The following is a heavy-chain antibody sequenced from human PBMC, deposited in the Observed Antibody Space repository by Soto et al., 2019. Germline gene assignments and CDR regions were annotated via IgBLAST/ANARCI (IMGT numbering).Heavy chain of an antibody. CDR2: ISAYNGNT. Sequence: ASVKVSCKASGYTFTSYGISWVRQAPGQGLEWMGWISAYNGNTNYAQKLQGRVTMTTDTSTSTAYMELRSLRSDDTAVYYCARDGGDCSGGSCYAASYYYGMDVWGQGTTVTVS. V-gene: IGHV1-18*04. J-gene: IGHJ6*02. CDR3: ARDGGDCSGGSCYAASYYYGMDV. CDR1: GYTFTSYG. D-gene: IGHD2-15*01.